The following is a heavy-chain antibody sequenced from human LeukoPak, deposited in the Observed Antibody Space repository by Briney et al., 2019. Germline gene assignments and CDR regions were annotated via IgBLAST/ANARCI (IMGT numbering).Heavy chain of an antibody. D-gene: IGHD3-3*01. J-gene: IGHJ6*02. Sequence: GGSLRLSCAASGFTFSSYSMNWVRQAPGKGLEWVSSISSSSSYIYYADSVEGRFTISRDNAKNSLYLQMNSLRAEDTAVYYCARTPPYYDFWSGPTPGGMDVWGQGTTVTVSS. CDR3: ARTPPYYDFWSGPTPGGMDV. V-gene: IGHV3-21*01. CDR1: GFTFSSYS. CDR2: ISSSSSYI.